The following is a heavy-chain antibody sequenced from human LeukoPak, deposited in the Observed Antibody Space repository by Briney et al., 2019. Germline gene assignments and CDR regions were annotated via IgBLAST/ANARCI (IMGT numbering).Heavy chain of an antibody. CDR2: ISGSGGRT. CDR3: AKDSTSWAY. Sequence: GGSLRLSCAASGFTFSSSDMSWVRQAPGKGLEWVSDISGSGGRTYYTDSVKGRFTISRDNSKNTLYLQMNSLRAEDTAIYYCAKDSTSWAYWGQGTLVTVSS. V-gene: IGHV3-23*01. D-gene: IGHD6-13*01. CDR1: GFTFSSSD. J-gene: IGHJ4*02.